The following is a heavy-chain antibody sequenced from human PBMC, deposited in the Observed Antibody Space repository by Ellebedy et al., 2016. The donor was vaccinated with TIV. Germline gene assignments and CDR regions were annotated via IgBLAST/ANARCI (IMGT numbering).Heavy chain of an antibody. CDR3: AKDRINQLLPRYYYYGMDV. CDR1: GFIFGGYA. J-gene: IGHJ6*02. D-gene: IGHD2-2*01. V-gene: IGHV3-30*18. CDR2: ISYDGDYK. Sequence: GESLKISCAASGFIFGGYAMHWVRQAPGKGLEWVAFISYDGDYKYYADSVKGRCTISRDNSKNTLSLQMNSLRADDTAVYYCAKDRINQLLPRYYYYGMDVWGQGTTVAVSS.